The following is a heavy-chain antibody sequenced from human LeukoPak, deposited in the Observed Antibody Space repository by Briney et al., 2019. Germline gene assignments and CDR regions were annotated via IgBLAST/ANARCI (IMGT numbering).Heavy chain of an antibody. CDR3: SKSGVMLADMYGGFDY. CDR1: GFTFSSYA. V-gene: IGHV3-30-3*01. Sequence: GGSLRLSCAASGFTFSSYAMHWVRQAPGKGLEWVAVISYDGSNKYYADSVKGRFTISRDNSKNTLYLQMNSLRAEDTAVYYCSKSGVMLADMYGGFDYWGQGTLVTVSS. CDR2: ISYDGSNK. J-gene: IGHJ4*02. D-gene: IGHD3-10*02.